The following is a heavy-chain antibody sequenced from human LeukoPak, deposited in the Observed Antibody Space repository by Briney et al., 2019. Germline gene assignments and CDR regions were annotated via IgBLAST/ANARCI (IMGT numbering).Heavy chain of an antibody. J-gene: IGHJ6*03. CDR2: INPNTGDT. Sequence: ASVKVSCKASGYTFTAYYMNWVRQAPGQGLEWMGWINPNTGDTDYAQNFQGRVTMTRDRSISTAYMELISPSSDDTAVYFCARDRYMDVWGKGTTVTVSS. V-gene: IGHV1-2*02. CDR3: ARDRYMDV. CDR1: GYTFTAYY.